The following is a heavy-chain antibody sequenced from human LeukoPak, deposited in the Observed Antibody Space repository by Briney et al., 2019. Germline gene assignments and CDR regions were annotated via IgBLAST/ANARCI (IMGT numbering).Heavy chain of an antibody. V-gene: IGHV3-48*02. D-gene: IGHD3-10*01. CDR3: ARDEAVFRMDV. CDR2: ISSSSTI. CDR1: GFTFSTYS. Sequence: GGSLRLSCAASGFTFSTYSMNWVRQAPGKGLEWVSYISSSSTIYYADSVKGRFTISRDNAKNSLYLQMNSLRDEDTAVYYCARDEAVFRMDVWGQGTTVTVSS. J-gene: IGHJ6*02.